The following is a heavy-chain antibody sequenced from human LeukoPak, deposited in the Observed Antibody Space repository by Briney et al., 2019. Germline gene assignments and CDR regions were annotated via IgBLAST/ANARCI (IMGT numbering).Heavy chain of an antibody. J-gene: IGHJ6*04. V-gene: IGHV4-59*12. CDR2: IHYTGST. CDR1: GGSINSYY. CDR3: ARGVLMGV. D-gene: IGHD6-6*01. Sequence: PSETLSLTCTVSGGSINSYYWSWIRQPPGKGLECIGYIHYTGSTNYNPSLKSRVTISVDTSKNQFSLKLSSVTAADTAVYYCARGVLMGVWGKGTTVTVSS.